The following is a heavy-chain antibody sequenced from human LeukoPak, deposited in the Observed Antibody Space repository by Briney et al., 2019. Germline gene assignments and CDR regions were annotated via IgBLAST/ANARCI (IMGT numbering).Heavy chain of an antibody. CDR3: AREPPYCSSTSCYRGGFDY. CDR1: GYTFTGYY. D-gene: IGHD2-2*02. CDR2: INPNSGGT. V-gene: IGHV1-2*02. Sequence: GASVKASCKASGYTFTGYYMHWVRQAPGQGLEWMGWINPNSGGTNYAQKFQGRVTMTRDTSISTAYMELSRLRSDDTAVYYCAREPPYCSSTSCYRGGFDYWGQGTLVTVSS. J-gene: IGHJ4*02.